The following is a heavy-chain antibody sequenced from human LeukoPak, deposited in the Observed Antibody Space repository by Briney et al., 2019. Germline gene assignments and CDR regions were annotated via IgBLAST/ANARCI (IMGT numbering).Heavy chain of an antibody. D-gene: IGHD1-1*01. CDR1: GGSISGPNW. J-gene: IGHJ4*02. V-gene: IGHV4-4*02. Sequence: SETLSLTCAVSGGSISGPNWWSWVRQPPGKGLEWIGEFHHSGGTNYNPSLKSRVTISIDKSNNQFSLKLTSVTAADTAVYYCARNGAFAGEYWGRGSLVTVSS. CDR2: FHHSGGT. CDR3: ARNGAFAGEY.